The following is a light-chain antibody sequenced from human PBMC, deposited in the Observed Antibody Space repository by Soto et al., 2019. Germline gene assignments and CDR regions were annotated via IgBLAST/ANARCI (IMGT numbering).Light chain of an antibody. V-gene: IGKV3-15*01. CDR1: QSISFN. Sequence: EIVMTQSPAALSVSPGERVTLSCRASQSISFNLAWYQQKPGQAPRLLIYIASTRAAGIPARFSGSGSGTEFTLTISSLQSEDSAIYYCQQYNNWPPWTCGQGTKVEIK. CDR2: IAS. CDR3: QQYNNWPPWT. J-gene: IGKJ1*01.